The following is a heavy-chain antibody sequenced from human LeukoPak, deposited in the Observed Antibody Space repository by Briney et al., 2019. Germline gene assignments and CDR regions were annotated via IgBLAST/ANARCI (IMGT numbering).Heavy chain of an antibody. J-gene: IGHJ4*02. CDR2: INPNSGGT. V-gene: IGHV1-2*02. CDR3: AREGRDSSQPLDY. D-gene: IGHD3-22*01. Sequence: GASVKLSCKASGYTFTGYYMHWVRQAPGQGLEWMGWINPNSGGTNYAQKFQGRVTMTRDTSISTAYMELSRLRSDDTAVYYCAREGRDSSQPLDYWGQGTLVTVSS. CDR1: GYTFTGYY.